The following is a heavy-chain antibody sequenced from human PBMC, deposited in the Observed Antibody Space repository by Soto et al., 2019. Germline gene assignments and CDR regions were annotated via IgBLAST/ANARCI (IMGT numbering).Heavy chain of an antibody. D-gene: IGHD3-16*01. V-gene: IGHV1-69*13. J-gene: IGHJ3*02. CDR3: ARDRRDGYKAGGAFDI. CDR2: IIPIFGTA. CDR1: GGTFSSYA. Sequence: ASVKVSCKASGGTFSSYAISWVRQAPGQGLEWMGGIIPIFGTANYAQKFQGRVTITADESTSTAYMELSSLRSEDTAVYYCARDRRDGYKAGGAFDIWGQGTMVTVSS.